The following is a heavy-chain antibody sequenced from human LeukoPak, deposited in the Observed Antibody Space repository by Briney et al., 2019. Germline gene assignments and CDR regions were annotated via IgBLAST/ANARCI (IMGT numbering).Heavy chain of an antibody. CDR1: GGSISSYY. Sequence: SETLSLTCTVSGGSISSYYWSWIRQPPGKGLEWIGHIYGSGSTNYNPSLKSRVTLSVDTSKNQFSLKLSSVTAADTAVYYCARHPTVVSAFDYWGQGTLVTVSS. V-gene: IGHV4-59*08. D-gene: IGHD4-23*01. CDR2: IYGSGST. CDR3: ARHPTVVSAFDY. J-gene: IGHJ4*02.